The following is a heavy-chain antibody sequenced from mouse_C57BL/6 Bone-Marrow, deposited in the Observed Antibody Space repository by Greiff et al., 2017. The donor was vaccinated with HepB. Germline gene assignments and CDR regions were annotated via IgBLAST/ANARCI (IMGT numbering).Heavy chain of an antibody. D-gene: IGHD1-1*01. Sequence: VQLQQSGAELVRPGASVTLSCKASGYTFTDYEMHWVKQTPVHGLEWIGAIDPETGGTAYNQKFKGKAILTADKSSSTAYMELRSLTSEDSAVYYCTRPSGSSYGYFDVWGTGTTVTVSS. V-gene: IGHV1-15*01. J-gene: IGHJ1*03. CDR3: TRPSGSSYGYFDV. CDR2: IDPETGGT. CDR1: GYTFTDYE.